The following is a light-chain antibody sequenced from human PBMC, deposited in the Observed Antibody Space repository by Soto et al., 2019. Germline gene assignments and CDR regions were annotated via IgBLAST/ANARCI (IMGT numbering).Light chain of an antibody. CDR3: KSYAGSNTYV. Sequence: PPSASGSPGQSVTISCTGTKNDIGVYDFVSWYQHHPGKAPRLIIYEVVQRPSGVPDRFSGPKSGNTASLTVSGLQAADEADYFCKSYAGSNTYVFGSGTKVTVL. V-gene: IGLV2-8*01. CDR2: EVV. CDR1: KNDIGVYDF. J-gene: IGLJ1*01.